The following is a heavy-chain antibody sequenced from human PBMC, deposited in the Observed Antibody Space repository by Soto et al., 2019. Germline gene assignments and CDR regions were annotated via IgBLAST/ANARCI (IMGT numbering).Heavy chain of an antibody. CDR1: GGTFSSYA. CDR3: ARTHYYDSSGNWYFDL. D-gene: IGHD3-22*01. V-gene: IGHV1-69*06. Sequence: QVQLVQSGAEVKKPGSSVKVSCKASGGTFSSYAISWVRQAPGQGLEWMGGIIPIFGTANYAQKFQGRVTITAYKSTSTADMELSSLRSEDTAVYYCARTHYYDSSGNWYFDLWGRGTLVTVSS. CDR2: IIPIFGTA. J-gene: IGHJ2*01.